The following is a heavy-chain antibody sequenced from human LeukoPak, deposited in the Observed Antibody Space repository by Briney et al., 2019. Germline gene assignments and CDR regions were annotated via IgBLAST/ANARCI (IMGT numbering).Heavy chain of an antibody. CDR3: ASVYGADAFDI. J-gene: IGHJ3*02. CDR2: IYHSGST. V-gene: IGHV4-4*02. D-gene: IGHD1-14*01. CDR1: GASIISSNW. Sequence: SETLSLTCAVSGASIISSNWWSWVRQPPGKGLEWIGEIYHSGSTYYNPSLKSRVTISVDTSKNQFSLKLSSVTAADTAVYYCASVYGADAFDIWGQGTMVTVSS.